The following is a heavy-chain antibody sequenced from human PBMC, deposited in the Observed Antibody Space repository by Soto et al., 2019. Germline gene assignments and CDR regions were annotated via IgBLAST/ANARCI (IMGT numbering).Heavy chain of an antibody. CDR3: VRVGVGIGNHFDS. CDR2: IHYSGRT. CDR1: NGSISGFY. J-gene: IGHJ4*02. Sequence: SETLSLTCSVSNGSISGFYWTWIRQPPGKILEWIVYIHYSGRTDYNPSLTSRATMSVDTSKNQFSLNLKSITAADTAVYYCVRVGVGIGNHFDSWGRGTLVTVSS. V-gene: IGHV4-59*12. D-gene: IGHD1-26*01.